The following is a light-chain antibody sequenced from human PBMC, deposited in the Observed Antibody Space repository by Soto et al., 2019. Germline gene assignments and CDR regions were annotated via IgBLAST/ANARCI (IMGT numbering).Light chain of an antibody. J-gene: IGLJ2*01. V-gene: IGLV2-14*03. Sequence: QSALTQPASVSGSPGQSITISCTGTSSDVGAYNYVSWHQHHPGKAPKLMIYDVTNRPSGVSNRFSGSKSGNTASLTISGLQAEDEADYYCSSYTSSTLVVFGGGTKVTVL. CDR3: SSYTSSTLVV. CDR2: DVT. CDR1: SSDVGAYNY.